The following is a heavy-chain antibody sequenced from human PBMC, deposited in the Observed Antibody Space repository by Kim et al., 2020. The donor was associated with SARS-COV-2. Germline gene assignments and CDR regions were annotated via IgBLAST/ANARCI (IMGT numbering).Heavy chain of an antibody. J-gene: IGHJ6*02. V-gene: IGHV3-33*06. CDR2: IWYDGSNK. Sequence: GGSLRLSCAASGFTFSSYAMHWVRQAPGKGLEWVAVIWYDGSNKYYADSVKGRFTISRDNSKNTLYLQMNSLRAEDTAVYYCAKAEVIAAAGNLQAGETGDGLAREYYYYYGMDVWGQGTTVTVSS. CDR3: AKAEVIAAAGNLQAGETGDGLAREYYYYYGMDV. CDR1: GFTFSSYA. D-gene: IGHD6-13*01.